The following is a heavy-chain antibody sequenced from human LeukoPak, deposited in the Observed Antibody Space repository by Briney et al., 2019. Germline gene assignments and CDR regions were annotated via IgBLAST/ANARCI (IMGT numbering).Heavy chain of an antibody. D-gene: IGHD4-11*01. CDR3: AKDAQRGFDYSNSLEY. CDR2: KWNDGTNR. V-gene: IGHV3-33*06. J-gene: IGHJ4*02. Sequence: GRSLRLSCAASGFTFSHYGMHWVRQAPGKGLEWVAVKWNDGTNRYHGDSVKGRFTISRDDSKNTVYLQMNGLRAGDTAVYYCAKDAQRGFDYSNSLEYWGQGTLVTASS. CDR1: GFTFSHYG.